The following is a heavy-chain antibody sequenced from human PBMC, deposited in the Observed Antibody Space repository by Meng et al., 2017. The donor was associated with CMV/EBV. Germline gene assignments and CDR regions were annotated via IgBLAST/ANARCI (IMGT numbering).Heavy chain of an antibody. D-gene: IGHD2-2*01. J-gene: IGHJ6*02. CDR2: IKQDGSEK. CDR3: ARADIVVVPAARKVYYYYGMDV. CDR1: GFTFSSYW. V-gene: IGHV3-7*01. Sequence: GGPLRLSCAASGFTFSSYWMSWVRQAPGKGLEWVANIKQDGSEKYYVNSVKGRFTISRDNAKNSLYLQMNSLRAEDTAVYYCARADIVVVPAARKVYYYYGMDVWGQGTTVTVSS.